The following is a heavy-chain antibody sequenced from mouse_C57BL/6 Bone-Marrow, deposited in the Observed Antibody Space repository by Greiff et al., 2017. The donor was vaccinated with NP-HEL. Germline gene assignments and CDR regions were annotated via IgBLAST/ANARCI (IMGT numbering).Heavy chain of an antibody. J-gene: IGHJ4*01. CDR2: IDPSDSYT. V-gene: IGHV1-69*01. Sequence: QVQLKQPGAELVMPGASVKLSCKASGYTFTSYWMHWVKQRPGQGLEWIGEIDPSDSYTNYNQKFKGKSTLTVDKSSSTAYMQLSSLTSEDSAVYYCASGSNYDYAMDYWGQGTSVTVSS. D-gene: IGHD2-5*01. CDR1: GYTFTSYW. CDR3: ASGSNYDYAMDY.